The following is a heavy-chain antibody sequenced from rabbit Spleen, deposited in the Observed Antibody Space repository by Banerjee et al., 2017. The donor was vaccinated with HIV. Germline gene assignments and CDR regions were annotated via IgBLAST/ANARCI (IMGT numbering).Heavy chain of an antibody. Sequence: GGLVKPGASLTLTCTASGFSFSSSDWIYWVRQAPGKGLEWIGYIDPVFGTTYYASWAKGRFTISKTSSTTVTLQMTSLTAADTATYFCAREKSGSYGYDLWGQGTLVTVS. V-gene: IGHV1S45*01. CDR2: IDPVFGTT. CDR1: GFSFSSSDW. J-gene: IGHJ4*01. D-gene: IGHD6-1*01. CDR3: AREKSGSYGYDL.